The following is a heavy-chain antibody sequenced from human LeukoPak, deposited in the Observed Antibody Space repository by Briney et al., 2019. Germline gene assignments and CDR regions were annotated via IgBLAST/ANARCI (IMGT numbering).Heavy chain of an antibody. CDR2: ISGSGSST. J-gene: IGHJ4*02. Sequence: HPGGSLRLSCAASGFTFSSSAMSWVRQAPGKGLEWVSAISGSGSSTYYADSVKGRFTISRGNSKNTLYLQMNSLGAEDTAVYYCAPLFPDYWGQGTLVTVSS. D-gene: IGHD3-10*02. V-gene: IGHV3-23*01. CDR3: APLFPDY. CDR1: GFTFSSSA.